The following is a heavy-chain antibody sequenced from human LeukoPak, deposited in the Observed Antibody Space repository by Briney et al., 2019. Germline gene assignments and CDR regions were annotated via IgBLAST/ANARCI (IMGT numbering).Heavy chain of an antibody. J-gene: IGHJ4*02. CDR1: GFTFSSYA. Sequence: GGSLRLSCAASGFTFSSYAMSWVRQAPGKGLEWVSAISGSGGSTYYADSVKGRFTISRDNSKNTLNLQMNSLRAEDTAVYYCAKGVCSGGSCPLDYWGQGTLVTVSS. CDR3: AKGVCSGGSCPLDY. V-gene: IGHV3-23*01. D-gene: IGHD2-15*01. CDR2: ISGSGGST.